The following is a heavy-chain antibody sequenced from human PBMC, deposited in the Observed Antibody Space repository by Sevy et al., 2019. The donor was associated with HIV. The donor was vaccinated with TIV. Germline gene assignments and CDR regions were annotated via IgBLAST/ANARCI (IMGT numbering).Heavy chain of an antibody. V-gene: IGHV4-59*13. Sequence: SETPLTCTVSGGSISSYCCNWIRQSPGKGLEWIGYMCHTGITNYNPSLKSRVTISLDTSRNQFSLRLSSVTAADTAVYYCARAGHSYGLFDYWGQGTLVTVSS. J-gene: IGHJ4*02. CDR1: GGSISSYC. CDR2: MCHTGIT. CDR3: ARAGHSYGLFDY. D-gene: IGHD5-18*01.